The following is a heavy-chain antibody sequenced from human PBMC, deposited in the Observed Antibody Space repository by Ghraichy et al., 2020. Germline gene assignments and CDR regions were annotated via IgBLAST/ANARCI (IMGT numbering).Heavy chain of an antibody. CDR3: ARYGGYGPLYYYYYGMDV. CDR2: IYPGDSDT. D-gene: IGHD3-22*01. V-gene: IGHV5-51*01. J-gene: IGHJ6*02. Sequence: GESLNISCKGSGYSFTSYWIGWVRQMPGKGLEWMGVIYPGDSDTRYSPSFQGQVTISADKSISTAYLQWSSLKASDTAMYYCARYGGYGPLYYYYYGMDVWGQGTTVTVSS. CDR1: GYSFTSYW.